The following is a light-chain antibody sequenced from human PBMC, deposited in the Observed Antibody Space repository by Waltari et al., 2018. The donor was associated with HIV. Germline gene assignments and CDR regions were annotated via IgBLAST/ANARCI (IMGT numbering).Light chain of an antibody. CDR1: KNVITN. CDR2: GAS. Sequence: EIVLTQSPATLSVSPGERVTLSCRASKNVITNLAWYQQTPGQPPRLLIYGASSRATGIPARFSGGGSGTEFTLTINSLQSEDFTFYYCQQYNQWPRTFGQGTKV. V-gene: IGKV3-15*01. J-gene: IGKJ1*01. CDR3: QQYNQWPRT.